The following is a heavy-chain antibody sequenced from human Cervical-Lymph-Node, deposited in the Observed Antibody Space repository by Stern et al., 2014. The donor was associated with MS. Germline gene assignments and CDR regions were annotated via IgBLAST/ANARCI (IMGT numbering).Heavy chain of an antibody. CDR2: TNPLFGTA. CDR3: ARGERKEGLVRGMDV. CDR1: GGTFSSYS. D-gene: IGHD1-26*01. Sequence: VQLVESGAEVKKPGSSGTVSCKASGGTFSSYSISWGRQAPGKGLEWMGGTNPLFGTATYEQMMQGSVTITADESTSTAYMELSSLRSEDTAVYYFARGERKEGLVRGMDVWGQGTTVTVSS. J-gene: IGHJ6*02. V-gene: IGHV1-69*01.